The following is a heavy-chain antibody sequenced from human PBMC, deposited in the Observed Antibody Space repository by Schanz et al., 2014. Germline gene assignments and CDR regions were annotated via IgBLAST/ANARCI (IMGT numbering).Heavy chain of an antibody. J-gene: IGHJ4*02. CDR2: ISSTSSYI. Sequence: VQLAESGGGVVQPGRSLRLSCAASGFTFSNYSMNWVRQAPGKGLEWVSSISSTSSYIFYADSVKGRFTISRDNSKNTLYLQVNSLRAEDTAVYYCAKHVRSLTGNDYWGQGTLVTVSS. CDR3: AKHVRSLTGNDY. V-gene: IGHV3-21*04. CDR1: GFTFSNYS. D-gene: IGHD3-9*01.